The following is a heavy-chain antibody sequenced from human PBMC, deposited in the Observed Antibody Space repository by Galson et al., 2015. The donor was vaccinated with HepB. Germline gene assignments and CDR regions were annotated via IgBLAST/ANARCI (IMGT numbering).Heavy chain of an antibody. V-gene: IGHV1-69*13. CDR3: ARGDGDIVGNNYYYMDV. CDR2: IIPIFGTA. J-gene: IGHJ6*03. D-gene: IGHD2-15*01. Sequence: SVKVSCKASGGTFSSYAISWVRQAPGQGLEWMGGIIPIFGTANYAQKFQGRVTITADESTSTAYMELSSLRSEDTAVYYCARGDGDIVGNNYYYMDVWGKGTTFTVSS. CDR1: GGTFSSYA.